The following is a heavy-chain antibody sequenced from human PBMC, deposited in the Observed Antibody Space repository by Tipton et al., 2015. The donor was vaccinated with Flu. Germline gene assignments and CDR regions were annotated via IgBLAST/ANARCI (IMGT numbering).Heavy chain of an antibody. CDR3: ARATLYYYGSGTSYYFDY. J-gene: IGHJ4*02. D-gene: IGHD3-10*01. CDR2: IYYSGST. CDR1: GGSISSGSYY. Sequence: TLSLTCTVSGGSISSGSYYWSWIRQHPGKGLEWIGYIYYSGSTYYNPSLKSRVTISVDTSKNQFSLKLSSVTAADTAVYYCARATLYYYGSGTSYYFDYWGQGTLVTVSP. V-gene: IGHV4-31*03.